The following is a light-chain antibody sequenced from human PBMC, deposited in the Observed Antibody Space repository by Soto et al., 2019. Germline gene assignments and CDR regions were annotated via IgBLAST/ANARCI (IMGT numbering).Light chain of an antibody. CDR3: QQYSLYPET. CDR2: DTS. Sequence: DIQMTQSPFTLSASVGDRVTITCRASHIISGWLAWYQQKPGKAPKLLIYDTSNLGSGVPPRFSGSGSEAEFTLTINSLQPDDSATYYCQQYSLYPETFGQGTTVEI. V-gene: IGKV1-5*01. J-gene: IGKJ1*01. CDR1: HIISGW.